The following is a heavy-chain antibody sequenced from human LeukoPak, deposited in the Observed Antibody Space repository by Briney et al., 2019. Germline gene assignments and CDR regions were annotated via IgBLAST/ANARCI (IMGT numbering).Heavy chain of an antibody. CDR2: MNPNSGNT. V-gene: IGHV1-8*03. J-gene: IGHJ4*02. CDR1: GYTFTSYD. Sequence: ASVKVSCKASGYTFTSYDINWVRQATGQGLEWMGWMNPNSGNTGYAQKFQGRVTFTRNTSISTAYMDLSSLRAEDTAVYYCARAIPPPHCTTITCFKPFDYWGQGTLVTVSS. CDR3: ARAIPPPHCTTITCFKPFDY. D-gene: IGHD2-2*01.